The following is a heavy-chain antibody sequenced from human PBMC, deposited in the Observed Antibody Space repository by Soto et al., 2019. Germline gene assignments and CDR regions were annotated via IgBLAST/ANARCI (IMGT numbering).Heavy chain of an antibody. D-gene: IGHD2-21*02. V-gene: IGHV3-33*01. CDR1: GFTFSSYG. J-gene: IGHJ6*03. Sequence: PGGSLRLSCDVSGFTFSSYGMHWVRQAPGKGLEWVALIWSSGTNKYYADSVKGRFTISRDNSKNTLYLEMNSLRAEDTAVYYCARDRTANHYMEVWGKGTTVTVSS. CDR3: ARDRTANHYMEV. CDR2: IWSSGTNK.